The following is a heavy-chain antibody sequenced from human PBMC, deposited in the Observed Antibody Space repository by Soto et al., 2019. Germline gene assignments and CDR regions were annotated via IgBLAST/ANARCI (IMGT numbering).Heavy chain of an antibody. D-gene: IGHD5-12*01. CDR3: ARGGGYAYFDY. J-gene: IGHJ4*02. CDR2: ISHLEST. V-gene: IGHV4-30-2*06. Sequence: PSETLSLTCTVSGASISYGGFSWSWIRQSPGKGLEWIGYISHLESTYFHPSFKSRLTMSIDRTRNQFSLKLSSVTAADMAVYYCARGGGYAYFDYWGQGVLVTVSS. CDR1: GASISYGGFS.